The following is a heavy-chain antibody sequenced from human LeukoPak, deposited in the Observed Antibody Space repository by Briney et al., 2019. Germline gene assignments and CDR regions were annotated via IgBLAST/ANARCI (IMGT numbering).Heavy chain of an antibody. CDR3: VKDTIFTVDPFDY. CDR1: GFTFSSYA. D-gene: IGHD3-3*01. V-gene: IGHV3-30-3*01. Sequence: GGSLRLSCAASGFTFSSYAMHWVRQAPGKGLEWVAVISYDGSNKYYADSVQGRFTVSRDNSKNTLYLEMNSLRAEDTAIYYCVKDTIFTVDPFDYWGQGTLVTVSS. J-gene: IGHJ4*02. CDR2: ISYDGSNK.